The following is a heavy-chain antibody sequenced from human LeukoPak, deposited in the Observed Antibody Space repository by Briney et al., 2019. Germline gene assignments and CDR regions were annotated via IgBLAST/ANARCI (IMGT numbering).Heavy chain of an antibody. Sequence: PGGSLRLSCAASGFTFSSYEMNWVRQAPGKRLEWVSYISSSGSTIYYADSVKGRFTISRDNAKNSLYLQMNSLRAEDTAVYYCARRLAVAPIHFDYWGQGTLVTVSS. J-gene: IGHJ4*02. V-gene: IGHV3-48*03. CDR3: ARRLAVAPIHFDY. CDR1: GFTFSSYE. D-gene: IGHD6-19*01. CDR2: ISSSGSTI.